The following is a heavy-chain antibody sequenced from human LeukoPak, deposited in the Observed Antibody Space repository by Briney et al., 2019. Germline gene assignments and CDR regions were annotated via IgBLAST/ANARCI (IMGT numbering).Heavy chain of an antibody. CDR3: ARVDWNYFWFDP. Sequence: SETLSLTCTVSGGSISSHYWSWIRQPPGKGLEWIGYINYSGSTNYNPSLKSRVTISVDTSKNQFSLKLSSVTAADTAVYYCARVDWNYFWFDPWGQGTLVTVSS. V-gene: IGHV4-59*11. J-gene: IGHJ5*02. D-gene: IGHD1-7*01. CDR2: INYSGST. CDR1: GGSISSHY.